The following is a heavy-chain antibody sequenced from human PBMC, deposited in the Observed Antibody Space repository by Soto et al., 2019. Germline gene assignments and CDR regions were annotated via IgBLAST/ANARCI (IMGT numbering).Heavy chain of an antibody. J-gene: IGHJ5*02. Sequence: QAGGSLRLSCAASGFTFSSYAMSWVRQAPGKGLEWVSAISGSGGSTYYADSVKGRFTISRDNSKNTLYLQMNSLRAEDTAVYYCAKSTGFSSSRDPWGQGTLVTVSS. D-gene: IGHD6-13*01. V-gene: IGHV3-23*01. CDR2: ISGSGGST. CDR3: AKSTGFSSSRDP. CDR1: GFTFSSYA.